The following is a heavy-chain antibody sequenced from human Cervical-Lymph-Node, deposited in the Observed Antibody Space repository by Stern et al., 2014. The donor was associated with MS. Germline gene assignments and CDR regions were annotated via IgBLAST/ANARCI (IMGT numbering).Heavy chain of an antibody. CDR2: IYWDDDE. D-gene: IGHD3-22*01. CDR3: VHRHAHRSAYYPFDY. Sequence: ESGPTLVRPTETLTLTCTFSGFSLSMTGLGVGWVRQPPGKALEWLALIYWDDDERYSPSLKSRLTSTKDTSINQVVLTMTNMDPVDTATYYCVHRHAHRSAYYPFDYWGQGTLVTVSS. V-gene: IGHV2-5*02. CDR1: GFSLSMTGLG. J-gene: IGHJ4*02.